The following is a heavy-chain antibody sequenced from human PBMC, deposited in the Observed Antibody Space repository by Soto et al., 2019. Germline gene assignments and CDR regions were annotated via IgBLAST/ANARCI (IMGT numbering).Heavy chain of an antibody. D-gene: IGHD1-26*01. CDR1: GFTFSNYG. V-gene: IGHV3-30*18. CDR3: AKEGADTGTYKSDY. CDR2: ISKDGSNK. J-gene: IGHJ4*02. Sequence: QVQLVESGGGVVQPGMSLSLSCAASGFTFSNYGMHWGRQAPGQGLEWVTLISKDGSNKFYADSVKGRFTISGHKSKNPLSLQMTSLQTEDTAVYYCAKEGADTGTYKSDYWGQGTLVTVSS.